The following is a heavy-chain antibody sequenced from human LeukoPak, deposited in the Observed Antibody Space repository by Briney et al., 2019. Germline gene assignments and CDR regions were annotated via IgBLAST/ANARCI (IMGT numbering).Heavy chain of an antibody. D-gene: IGHD6-19*01. CDR2: ISGGGGST. CDR3: AKDATSSGWPSLFDY. Sequence: GGSLRLSCAASGFTFSSKGMSWVRQAPGKGLEWVSAISGGGGSTYYADSVKGRFTISRDNSKNTLYLQMNSLRAEDTAVYYCAKDATSSGWPSLFDYWGQGTLVTVSS. CDR1: GFTFSSKG. J-gene: IGHJ4*02. V-gene: IGHV3-23*01.